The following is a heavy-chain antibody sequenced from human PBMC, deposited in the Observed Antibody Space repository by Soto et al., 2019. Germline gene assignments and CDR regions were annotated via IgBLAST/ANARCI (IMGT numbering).Heavy chain of an antibody. CDR2: ISYDGSNK. D-gene: IGHD3-3*01. CDR3: ARDPYYGFWSGAEKYYYYYGMDV. CDR1: GFTFSSYA. Sequence: QVQLVESGGGVVQPGRSLRLSCAASGFTFSSYAMHWVRQAPGKGLEWVAVISYDGSNKYYADSVKGRFTISRDNSKNTLYLQMNSLRAEDTAVYYCARDPYYGFWSGAEKYYYYYGMDVWGQGTTVTVSS. V-gene: IGHV3-30-3*01. J-gene: IGHJ6*02.